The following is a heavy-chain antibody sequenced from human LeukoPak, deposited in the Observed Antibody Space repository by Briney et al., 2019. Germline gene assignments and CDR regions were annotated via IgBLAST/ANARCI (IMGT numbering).Heavy chain of an antibody. CDR3: ARGRRLRNWGFSPQPFDY. D-gene: IGHD7-27*01. CDR2: INHSGST. CDR1: GGSFSGYY. V-gene: IGHV4-34*01. Sequence: PSETLSLTCAVYGGSFSGYYWSWIRQPPGKGLEWIGEINHSGSTNYNPSLKGRVTISVDTSENQFSLKLSSVTAADTAVYYCARGRRLRNWGFSPQPFDYWGQGTLVTVSS. J-gene: IGHJ4*02.